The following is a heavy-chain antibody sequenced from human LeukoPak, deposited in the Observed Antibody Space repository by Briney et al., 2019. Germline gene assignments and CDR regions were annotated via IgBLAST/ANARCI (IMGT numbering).Heavy chain of an antibody. CDR1: GFTFSSYA. D-gene: IGHD3-10*01. Sequence: PGGSLRLSCAASGFTFSSYAMSWVRQAPGKGLEWVSAISGSGGSTYYADSVKGRFTISRDNSKNTLYLQMNSLRAEDTAVYYCAKAHGSGSYYNTRFDYWGQGTLVTVSS. J-gene: IGHJ4*02. CDR3: AKAHGSGSYYNTRFDY. CDR2: ISGSGGST. V-gene: IGHV3-23*01.